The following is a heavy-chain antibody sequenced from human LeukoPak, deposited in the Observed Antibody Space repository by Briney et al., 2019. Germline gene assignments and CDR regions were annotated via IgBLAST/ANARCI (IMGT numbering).Heavy chain of an antibody. V-gene: IGHV1-69*06. CDR3: ASPLAAAPDYYYYYMDV. J-gene: IGHJ6*03. CDR1: GGTFISYA. CDR2: IIPIFGTA. Sequence: ASVKVSCKASGGTFISYAISWVRQAPGQGLEWMGGIIPIFGTANYAQKFQGRVTITADKSTSTAYMELSSLRSEDTAVYYCASPLAAAPDYYYYYMDVWGKGTTVTVSS. D-gene: IGHD6-13*01.